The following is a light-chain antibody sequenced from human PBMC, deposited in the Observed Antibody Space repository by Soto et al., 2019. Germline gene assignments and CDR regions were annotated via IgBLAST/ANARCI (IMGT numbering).Light chain of an antibody. J-gene: IGKJ2*01. CDR1: QSVLYSSNNKNY. CDR2: GAS. Sequence: DIVMTQSPDSLAVSLGERATINCKSSQSVLYSSNNKNYLAWYQQRPGQPPKLLLYGASTRESGVPARFSGSGSGTDFTLTITSLQAEDVAVYYCQQYESTPPTFGQGTKLEIQ. V-gene: IGKV4-1*01. CDR3: QQYESTPPT.